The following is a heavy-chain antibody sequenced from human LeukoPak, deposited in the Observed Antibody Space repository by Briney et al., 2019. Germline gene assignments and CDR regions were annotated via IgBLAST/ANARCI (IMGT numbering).Heavy chain of an antibody. CDR2: ISGSGGST. Sequence: GGSLRLSCAASGFTFSSYAMSWVRHAPGKGLEWVSAISGSGGSTYYAVSVKGRFTISRDNSKNTTCLQMNSARADDTAVYHCAKRGTVGYWGEGTLVTVSS. J-gene: IGHJ4*02. V-gene: IGHV3-23*01. CDR1: GFTFSSYA. CDR3: AKRGTVGY.